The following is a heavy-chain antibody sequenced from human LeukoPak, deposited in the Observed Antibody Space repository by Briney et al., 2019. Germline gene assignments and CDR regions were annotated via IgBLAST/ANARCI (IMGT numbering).Heavy chain of an antibody. Sequence: ASVKVSCKASGYTFTGSYIHWVRQAPGQGLEWMGWINPNSGGTNYAEKFQGRVTMTRDTSISTAYMELSRLRSDDTAVYHCARVMAAQEGYVDYWGQGTLVTVSS. D-gene: IGHD5-24*01. CDR1: GYTFTGSY. V-gene: IGHV1-2*02. CDR3: ARVMAAQEGYVDY. CDR2: INPNSGGT. J-gene: IGHJ4*02.